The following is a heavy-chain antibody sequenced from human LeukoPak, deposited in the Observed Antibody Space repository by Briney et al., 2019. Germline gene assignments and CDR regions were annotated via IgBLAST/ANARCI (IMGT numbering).Heavy chain of an antibody. V-gene: IGHV4-4*07. CDR3: ARTLGYCSSTSCPYYFDY. CDR1: GGSISSYY. D-gene: IGHD2-2*01. J-gene: IGHJ4*02. Sequence: SETLSLTCTGSGGSISSYYWSWLRQPAGKGLEWIGSIYTSGSTNYNPSLKSRVTMSVDTSKNQFSLKLSSVTAADTAVYYCARTLGYCSSTSCPYYFDYWGQGTLVTVSS. CDR2: IYTSGST.